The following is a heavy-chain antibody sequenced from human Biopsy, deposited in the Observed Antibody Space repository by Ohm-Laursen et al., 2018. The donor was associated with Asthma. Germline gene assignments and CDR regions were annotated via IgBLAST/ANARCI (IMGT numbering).Heavy chain of an antibody. V-gene: IGHV4-39*07. D-gene: IGHD3-3*01. J-gene: IGHJ6*02. CDR3: ARSAKTIFGVVMGSYYYGMDV. Sequence: TLSLTCTVSGGSISSSSYYWGWIRQPPGKGLEWIGSIYYSGSTYYNPSLKSRVTISVDTSKNQFSLKLSSVTAADTAVYYCARSAKTIFGVVMGSYYYGMDVWGQGTTVTVSS. CDR1: GGSISSSSYY. CDR2: IYYSGST.